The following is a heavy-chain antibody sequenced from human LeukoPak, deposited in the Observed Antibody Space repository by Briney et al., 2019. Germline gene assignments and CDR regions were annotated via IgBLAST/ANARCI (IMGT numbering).Heavy chain of an antibody. Sequence: ASVKVSCKTSGYSFTGYFMHWVRQAPGQGLEWMGWINPNSGDTKYAQRLQGRVTVTRDTSINPAYMELRRLTSDDTAVYYCARVPSMIRGVVNYGMDVWGQGTTVTVSS. V-gene: IGHV1-2*02. CDR1: GYSFTGYF. CDR2: INPNSGDT. CDR3: ARVPSMIRGVVNYGMDV. J-gene: IGHJ6*02. D-gene: IGHD3-10*01.